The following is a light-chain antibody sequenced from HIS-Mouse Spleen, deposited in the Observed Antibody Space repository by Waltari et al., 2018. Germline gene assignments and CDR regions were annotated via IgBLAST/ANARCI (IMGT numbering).Light chain of an antibody. J-gene: IGKJ2*01. V-gene: IGKV4-1*01. Sequence: DIVMTQSPDSLAVSLGERATINCKSSQSVLYSSNNKNYVAWYQQKPGQPPKLLIYWASTRESVVPDRFSGSGSGTDFTLTISSLQAEDVAVYYCQQYYSTPYTFGQGTKLEIK. CDR3: QQYYSTPYT. CDR1: QSVLYSSNNKNY. CDR2: WAS.